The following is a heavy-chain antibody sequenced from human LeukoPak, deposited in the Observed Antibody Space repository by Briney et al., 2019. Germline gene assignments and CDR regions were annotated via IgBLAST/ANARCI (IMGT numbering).Heavy chain of an antibody. CDR3: ASAWGEELYYFDY. V-gene: IGHV5-51*01. Sequence: GESLKISCKGSGYSFTSYWIGWVRQMPGKGLEWMGIVYPGDSETRYSPSFQGQVTISADKSISTAYLQWSSLKASDTAMYYCASAWGEELYYFDYWGQGTLVTVSP. J-gene: IGHJ4*02. CDR1: GYSFTSYW. D-gene: IGHD1-7*01. CDR2: VYPGDSET.